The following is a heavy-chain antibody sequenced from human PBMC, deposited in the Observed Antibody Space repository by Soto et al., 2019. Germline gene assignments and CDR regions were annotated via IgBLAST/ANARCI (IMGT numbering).Heavy chain of an antibody. CDR1: GFTFSSYW. CDR2: IKQDGSEK. Sequence: PGGSLRLSCAASGFTFSSYWMSWVRQAPGKGLEWVANIKQDGSEKYYVDSVKGRFTISRDNAKNSLYLQMNSLRAEDTAVYYCARDRRFGESHYFDYWGQGTLVTVSS. V-gene: IGHV3-7*01. CDR3: ARDRRFGESHYFDY. J-gene: IGHJ4*02. D-gene: IGHD3-10*01.